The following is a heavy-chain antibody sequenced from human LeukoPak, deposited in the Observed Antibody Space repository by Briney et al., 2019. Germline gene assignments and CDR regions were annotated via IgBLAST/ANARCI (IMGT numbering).Heavy chain of an antibody. Sequence: RPSETLSLTCAVYGGSFSGYYWSWIRQPPGKGLEWIGEINHSGSTYYNPSLKSRVTISVDTSKNQFSLKLSSVTAADTAVYYCASQDDYGDYVEVYWGQGTLVTVSS. CDR3: ASQDDYGDYVEVY. J-gene: IGHJ4*02. CDR2: INHSGST. V-gene: IGHV4-34*01. D-gene: IGHD4-17*01. CDR1: GGSFSGYY.